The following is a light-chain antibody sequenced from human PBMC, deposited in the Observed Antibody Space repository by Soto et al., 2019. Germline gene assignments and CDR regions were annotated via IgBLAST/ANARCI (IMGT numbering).Light chain of an antibody. CDR2: DVT. V-gene: IGLV2-14*03. CDR3: TSFTTAYTHV. CDR1: SSDIGRYDY. Sequence: QSALTQPASVSGSPGQSITVSCTGTSSDIGRYDYVSWYQQHPGKVPKLLIYDVTNRPSGVSNHFSGSKSGNTASLTISGLQAEDEADYYCTSFTTAYTHVFGTGTKVTVL. J-gene: IGLJ1*01.